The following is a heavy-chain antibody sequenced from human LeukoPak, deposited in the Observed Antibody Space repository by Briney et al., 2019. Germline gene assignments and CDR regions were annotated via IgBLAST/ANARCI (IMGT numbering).Heavy chain of an antibody. Sequence: GSSVKVSCKASGGTFISYAISWVRQAPGQGLEWMGGIIPIFGTANYAQKFQGRVTITADESTSTAYMELSSLRSEDTAVYYCARGGSGSYYLRYNWFDPWGQGTLVTVSS. CDR3: ARGGSGSYYLRYNWFDP. J-gene: IGHJ5*02. CDR2: IIPIFGTA. CDR1: GGTFISYA. V-gene: IGHV1-69*01. D-gene: IGHD3-10*01.